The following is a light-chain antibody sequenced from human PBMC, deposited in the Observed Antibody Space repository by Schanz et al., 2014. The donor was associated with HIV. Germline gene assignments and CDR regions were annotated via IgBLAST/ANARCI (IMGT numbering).Light chain of an antibody. V-gene: IGLV2-14*03. Sequence: QSALTQPPSASGSPGQSVTISCTGTSSDVGGYNYVSWYQQHPGKAPKLMIYDVTNRPSGVSNRFSGSKSGNTASLTISGLQAEDEAHYYCSSYTSSSTWVFGGGTKLTVL. J-gene: IGLJ3*02. CDR3: SSYTSSSTWV. CDR1: SSDVGGYNY. CDR2: DVT.